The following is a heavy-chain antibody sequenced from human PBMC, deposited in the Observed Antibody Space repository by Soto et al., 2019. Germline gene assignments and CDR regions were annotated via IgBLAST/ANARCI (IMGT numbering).Heavy chain of an antibody. D-gene: IGHD4-4*01. Sequence: QLVESGGGLVQPGRSLRLSCAASGFTFDDYAMHWVRQAPGKGLEWVSGISWSGDNMAYADSVKGRFITSRDNVKNSLYLQINSLRVEDTALYHCVKVSYSSLTTLGSAFDVWGQGTMVTVS. CDR2: ISWSGDNM. CDR3: VKVSYSSLTTLGSAFDV. V-gene: IGHV3-9*01. J-gene: IGHJ3*01. CDR1: GFTFDDYA.